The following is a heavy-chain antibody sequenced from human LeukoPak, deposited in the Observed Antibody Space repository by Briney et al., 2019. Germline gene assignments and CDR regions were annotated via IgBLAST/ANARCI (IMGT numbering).Heavy chain of an antibody. CDR1: GFTFSSYG. CDR2: IRYDGSNK. V-gene: IGHV3-30*02. D-gene: IGHD6-19*01. J-gene: IGHJ4*02. CDR3: ASSSGWRYYFDY. Sequence: PGGSLRLSCAASGFTFSSYGMHWIRQAPGKGLEWVAFIRYDGSNKYYADSVKGRFTISRDNSKNTLFLQMNSLRAEDTAVYYCASSSGWRYYFDYWGQGTLVTVSS.